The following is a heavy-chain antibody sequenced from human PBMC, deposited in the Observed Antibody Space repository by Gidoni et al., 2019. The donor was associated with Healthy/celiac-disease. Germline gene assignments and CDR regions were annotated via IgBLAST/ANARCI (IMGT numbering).Heavy chain of an antibody. J-gene: IGHJ6*02. CDR2: IWYDGSNK. CDR3: ARDRVVVVSASYYYYGMDV. CDR1: GFAFSSYG. D-gene: IGHD2-15*01. Sequence: QVPLVESGGGGVQPGRFLRLSCAAPGFAFSSYGMHWVRQAPGKGLEWGAVIWYDGSNKYYADSVKGRFTISRDNSKTTLHLQMNSLRAEDTAVYYCARDRVVVVSASYYYYGMDVWGQGTTVTVSS. V-gene: IGHV3-33*01.